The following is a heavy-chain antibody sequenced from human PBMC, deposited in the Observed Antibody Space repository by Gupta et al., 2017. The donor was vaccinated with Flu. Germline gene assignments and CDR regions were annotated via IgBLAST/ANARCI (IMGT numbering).Heavy chain of an antibody. CDR3: AKDSGAYDGYYFDY. CDR1: GFTCSSHA. J-gene: IGHJ4*02. Sequence: EGQLLESGGGLVQTGGSLRLSCAVSGFTCSSHAMSWVLQAPGKGLEWVSGSSGSGGGTYYADSVKGRFIISRDNSKNTLYLQMNSLRAEETALYYCAKDSGAYDGYYFDYWGQGTLVTVSS. V-gene: IGHV3-23*01. D-gene: IGHD1-26*01. CDR2: SSGSGGGT.